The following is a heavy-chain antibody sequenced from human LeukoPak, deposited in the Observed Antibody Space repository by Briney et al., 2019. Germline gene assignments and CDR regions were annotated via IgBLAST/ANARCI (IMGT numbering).Heavy chain of an antibody. CDR1: GFTFSSYS. Sequence: GGSLRLSCAVSGFTFSSYSMNWVRQAPGKGLEWVSSISSSSSYIYYADSVKGRFTISRDNAKNSLYLQMNSLRAEDTAVYYCARAALEWLSLDYWGQGTLVTVSS. CDR2: ISSSSSYI. V-gene: IGHV3-21*01. J-gene: IGHJ4*02. D-gene: IGHD3-3*01. CDR3: ARAALEWLSLDY.